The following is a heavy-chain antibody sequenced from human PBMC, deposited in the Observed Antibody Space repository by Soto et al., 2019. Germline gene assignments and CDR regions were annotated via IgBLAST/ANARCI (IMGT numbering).Heavy chain of an antibody. Sequence: AGGSLRLSCAASGFTFSSYAMSWVRQAPGKGLEWVSGISGSGGTTYYGDSVKGRFTISRDNSKSTLYLLMNSLRAEDTAVYYCANSYNYGMNVWGQGTTVTVSS. CDR2: ISGSGGTT. CDR1: GFTFSSYA. CDR3: ANSYNYGMNV. J-gene: IGHJ6*02. V-gene: IGHV3-23*01.